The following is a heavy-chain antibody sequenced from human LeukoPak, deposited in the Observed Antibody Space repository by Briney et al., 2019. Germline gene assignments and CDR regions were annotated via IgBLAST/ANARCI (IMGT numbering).Heavy chain of an antibody. V-gene: IGHV4-59*01. CDR1: GGSISSYY. CDR3: ARSLGYYDSSGYKLHWFDP. D-gene: IGHD3-22*01. Sequence: SETLSLTCTVPGGSISSYYWSWIRQPPGKGMEWIGYIYYSGSTNYNPSLKSRVTISVDTSKNQFSLKLSSVTAADTAVYYCARSLGYYDSSGYKLHWFDPWGQGTLVTVSS. J-gene: IGHJ5*02. CDR2: IYYSGST.